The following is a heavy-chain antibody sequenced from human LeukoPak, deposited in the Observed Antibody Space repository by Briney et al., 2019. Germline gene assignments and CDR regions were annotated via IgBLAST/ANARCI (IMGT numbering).Heavy chain of an antibody. D-gene: IGHD6-19*01. CDR2: INPNSGNT. Sequence: VASVKVSCKASGYTFTGYYMHWVRQAPGQGLEWMGWINPNSGNTGYAQKFQGRVTMTRNTSISTAYMELSSVTAADTAVYYCARDPRTGYSSGWYRGGFDYWGQGTLVTVSS. V-gene: IGHV1-8*02. CDR1: GYTFTGYY. CDR3: ARDPRTGYSSGWYRGGFDY. J-gene: IGHJ4*02.